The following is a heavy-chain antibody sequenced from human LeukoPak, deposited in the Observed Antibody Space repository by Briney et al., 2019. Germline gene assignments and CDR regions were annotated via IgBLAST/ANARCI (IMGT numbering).Heavy chain of an antibody. CDR3: ARIYYDSSGYYYYFDY. CDR1: GSSISSGYY. J-gene: IGHJ4*02. Sequence: SETLSLTCAVSGSSISSGYYWGWIRQPPGKGLEWIGSIYHSGSTYYNPSLKSRVTISVDTSKNQFSLKLSSVTAADTAVYYCARIYYDSSGYYYYFDYWGQGTLVTVSS. CDR2: IYHSGST. D-gene: IGHD3-22*01. V-gene: IGHV4-38-2*01.